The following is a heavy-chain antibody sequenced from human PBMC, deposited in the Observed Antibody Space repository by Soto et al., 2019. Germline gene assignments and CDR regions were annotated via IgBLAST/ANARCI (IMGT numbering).Heavy chain of an antibody. D-gene: IGHD1-26*01. Sequence: QVQLQESGPGLVKPSDTLSLTCAVSGYSISSSNWWGWIRQPPGKGLEWIGYIYYSGTTYYNPSLKSRLTMSVDTSKNQFALKLTSGTAVDTAVYYCARREIQGPIDYWGQGTLVTVSS. CDR1: GYSISSSNW. V-gene: IGHV4-28*01. CDR3: ARREIQGPIDY. CDR2: IYYSGTT. J-gene: IGHJ4*02.